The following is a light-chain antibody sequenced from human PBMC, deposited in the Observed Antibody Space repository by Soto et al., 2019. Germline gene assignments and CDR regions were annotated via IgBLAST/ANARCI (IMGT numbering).Light chain of an antibody. V-gene: IGKV2-28*01. J-gene: IGKJ4*01. CDR2: LGS. CDR1: QSLLHSNGYNY. CDR3: MQALQTPLT. Sequence: DNVMTQSPLSLPVTPGEPASISCRSSQSLLHSNGYNYLDWYLQKPGQSPQLLIYLGSTRASGVPDRFSGSGSGTDFTLKISRVEAEDVGVYYCMQALQTPLTFVGGTKVEIK.